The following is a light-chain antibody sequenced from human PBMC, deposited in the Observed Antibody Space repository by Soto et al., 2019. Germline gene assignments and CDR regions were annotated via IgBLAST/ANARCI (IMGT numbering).Light chain of an antibody. CDR1: RSDVGDYDF. Sequence: QSVLTRPASVSGSPGQSITISCTGTRSDVGDYDFVSWYQHYPGKAPQLMIFEVSYRASGVSNRFSGSKSGNTASLTISGLQAEDEADYYCSSYTATSTLPIFGTGTKVTVL. V-gene: IGLV2-14*01. J-gene: IGLJ1*01. CDR2: EVS. CDR3: SSYTATSTLPI.